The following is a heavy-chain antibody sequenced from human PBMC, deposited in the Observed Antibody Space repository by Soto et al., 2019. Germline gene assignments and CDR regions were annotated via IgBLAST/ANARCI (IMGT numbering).Heavy chain of an antibody. V-gene: IGHV3-48*01. D-gene: IGHD6-6*01. Sequence: EVQLVESGGGLVQPGGSLRLSCAASGFTFSSYSMTWVRQAPGKGLEWVSYITSSSSAIYYADSVKGRFTISRDNANNSLFLQMDSLRAEDTAVYSCARRYSTSSGRDAFDVWGQGTMVTVSS. CDR2: ITSSSSAI. CDR1: GFTFSSYS. CDR3: ARRYSTSSGRDAFDV. J-gene: IGHJ3*01.